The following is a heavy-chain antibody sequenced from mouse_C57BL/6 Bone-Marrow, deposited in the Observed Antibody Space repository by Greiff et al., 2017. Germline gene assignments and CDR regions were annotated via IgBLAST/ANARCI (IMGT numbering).Heavy chain of an antibody. CDR2: IHPSASDT. V-gene: IGHV1-74*01. Sequence: QVQLKQPGAELVKPGASVKVSCKASGYSFTSYWMHWVKQRPGQGLEWIGMIHPSASDTNSKQKFKGKATLTVDKSSSPAYMQLSSLTSEDSAVYYCAIYEIYYDYDGDYYAMDYWGQGTSVTVSS. J-gene: IGHJ4*01. D-gene: IGHD2-4*01. CDR3: AIYEIYYDYDGDYYAMDY. CDR1: GYSFTSYW.